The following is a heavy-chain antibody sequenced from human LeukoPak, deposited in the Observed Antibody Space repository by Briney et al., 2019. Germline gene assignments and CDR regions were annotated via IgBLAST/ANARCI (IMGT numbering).Heavy chain of an antibody. Sequence: GGSLRLSCAASGFTFSSYAISWVRQAPGQGLEWMGWINTNTGNPTHAQDFAGRFVFSLDTSVSTAYLQISNLKPEDTAVYYCARPSVGANDAFDIWGQGTMVTVSS. CDR1: GFTFSSYA. D-gene: IGHD1-26*01. V-gene: IGHV7-4-1*02. CDR2: INTNTGNP. CDR3: ARPSVGANDAFDI. J-gene: IGHJ3*02.